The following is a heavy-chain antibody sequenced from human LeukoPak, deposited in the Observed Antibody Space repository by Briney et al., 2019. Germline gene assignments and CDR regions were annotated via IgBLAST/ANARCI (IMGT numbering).Heavy chain of an antibody. CDR3: ARDNYDFWSGYQIHYYYYGMDV. D-gene: IGHD3-3*01. V-gene: IGHV3-33*08. J-gene: IGHJ6*02. Sequence: GGSLRLSCAASGFTVSSNYMSWVRQAPGKGLEWVAVIWYDGSNKYYADSVKGRFTISRDNSKNTLYLQMNSLRAEDTAVYYCARDNYDFWSGYQIHYYYYGMDVWGQGTTVTVSS. CDR1: GFTVSSNY. CDR2: IWYDGSNK.